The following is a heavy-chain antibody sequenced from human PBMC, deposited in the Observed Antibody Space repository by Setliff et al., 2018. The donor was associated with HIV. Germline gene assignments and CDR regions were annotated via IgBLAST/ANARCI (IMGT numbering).Heavy chain of an antibody. D-gene: IGHD2-15*01. Sequence: GASVKVSCKPSGYSFTNHYMHWVRQAPGQGLEWMGVINPTGGSTRNTQKFQGRVAMTRDTSISTAYMELSRLRSDDTAVYYCVTGEGLRFWGQGTLVTVSS. J-gene: IGHJ4*02. CDR1: GYSFTNHY. CDR3: VTGEGLRF. V-gene: IGHV1-46*01. CDR2: INPTGGST.